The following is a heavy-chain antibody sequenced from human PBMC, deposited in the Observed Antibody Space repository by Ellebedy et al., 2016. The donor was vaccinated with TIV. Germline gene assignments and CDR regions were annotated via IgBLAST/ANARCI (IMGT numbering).Heavy chain of an antibody. V-gene: IGHV4-30-2*01. Sequence: SETLSLXXAVSGGSISSGGYSWSWIRQPPGKGLEWIGYIYHSGSTYYNPSLKSRVTISVDRSKNQFSLKLSSVTAADTAVYYCARGPMVRGVILYWGQGTLVTVAS. CDR1: GGSISSGGYS. CDR3: ARGPMVRGVILY. D-gene: IGHD3-10*01. J-gene: IGHJ4*02. CDR2: IYHSGST.